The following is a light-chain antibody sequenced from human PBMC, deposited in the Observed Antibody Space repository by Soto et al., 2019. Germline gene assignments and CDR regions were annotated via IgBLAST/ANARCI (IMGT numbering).Light chain of an antibody. J-gene: IGLJ2*01. V-gene: IGLV1-51*01. CDR3: SSYTSSSTVV. CDR1: YSNIGSNF. Sequence: QSVLTQSSSVSAAAGQKVTISCSGSYSNIGSNFVSWYQHFPGSAPKLVIYDNTQRPSGIPDRFSGSKSGSSATLGITGLQTGDEADYYCSSYTSSSTVVFGGGTKLTVL. CDR2: DNT.